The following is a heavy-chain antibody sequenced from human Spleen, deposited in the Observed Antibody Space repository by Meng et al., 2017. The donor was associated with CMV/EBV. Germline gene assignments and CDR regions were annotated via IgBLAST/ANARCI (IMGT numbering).Heavy chain of an antibody. J-gene: IGHJ5*02. CDR1: GFTCSSYG. CDR2: IRYDGSNK. CDR3: AKGFSANWFDP. Sequence: GESLKIYRAASGFTCSSYGMHWVRQAPGKGLEWVAFIRYDGSNKYYADSVQARFTIPRDNSKHTLYLQMDSLRAADTAVYYCAKGFSANWFDPWGQGTLVTVSS. V-gene: IGHV3-30*02. D-gene: IGHD2/OR15-2a*01.